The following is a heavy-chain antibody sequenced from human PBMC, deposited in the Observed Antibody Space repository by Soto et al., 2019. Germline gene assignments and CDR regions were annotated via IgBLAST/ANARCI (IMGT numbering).Heavy chain of an antibody. CDR1: GFSLTTSGVG. J-gene: IGHJ6*02. CDR2: IYWNDEK. V-gene: IGHV2-5*01. Sequence: SGPTLVKPTQTLTLTCTFSGFSLTTSGVGVGWIRQPPGKALEWLALIYWNDEKRYSPSLKSRLTITKDTSRNQVVLKMPNMDPVDTATYYCAHRRGGYCSGITCYAPYYYYGMDVWGQGTTVTVSS. D-gene: IGHD2-2*01. CDR3: AHRRGGYCSGITCYAPYYYYGMDV.